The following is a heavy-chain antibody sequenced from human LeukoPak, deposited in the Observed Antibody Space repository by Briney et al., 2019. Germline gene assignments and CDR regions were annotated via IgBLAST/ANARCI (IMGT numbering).Heavy chain of an antibody. CDR1: GFTFNKYN. CDR2: ISNDGGNE. J-gene: IGHJ2*01. V-gene: IGHV3-30*04. D-gene: IGHD4-17*01. Sequence: GGSLRLSCAASGFTFNKYNMHWVRQAPGKGLEWVAFISNDGGNEYYSDSMKGRFTISRDNSENTLYLQMNSLRLEDTGVYYCVRDEEDYDIYFDLWGRGTLVTVSS. CDR3: VRDEEDYDIYFDL.